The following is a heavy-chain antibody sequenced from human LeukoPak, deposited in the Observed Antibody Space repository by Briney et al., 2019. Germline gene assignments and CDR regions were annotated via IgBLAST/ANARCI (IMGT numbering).Heavy chain of an antibody. CDR3: ARGNAN. V-gene: IGHV4-59*01. CDR2: ISYSGST. J-gene: IGHJ4*02. Sequence: SETLSLTCTVSGGSINSYYWSWIRQPPGKGLEWIGYISYSGSTNYNPSLKSRVTISLDTSKNQFFLKLSSVTAVDTALYYCARGNANWGQGTLVTVSS. CDR1: GGSINSYY.